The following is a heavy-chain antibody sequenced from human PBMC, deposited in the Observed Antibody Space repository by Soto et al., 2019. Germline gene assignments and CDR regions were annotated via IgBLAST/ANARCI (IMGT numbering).Heavy chain of an antibody. Sequence: GGSLRLSCAASGFTFGTYTMNWVHQAPGKGLEWVSALGGGGDTHYAESVKGRFTISRDYSKNILLLQMNSLRDEDSAIYYCTQARHPHGVWTFDFWGQGTLVTVSS. CDR1: GFTFGTYT. V-gene: IGHV3-23*01. CDR2: LGGGGDT. CDR3: TQARHPHGVWTFDF. D-gene: IGHD3-16*01. J-gene: IGHJ4*02.